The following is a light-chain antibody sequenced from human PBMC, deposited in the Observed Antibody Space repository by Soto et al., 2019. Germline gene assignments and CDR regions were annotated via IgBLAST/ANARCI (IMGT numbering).Light chain of an antibody. V-gene: IGKV1-33*01. J-gene: IGKJ3*01. CDR1: QDISKF. CDR3: QQYYNRPFT. Sequence: DIQMPQSPSSLSASVGDRVSFTCQASQDISKFLNWYQHKPGQAPSLLIYDASKSQFGVPSRLSVRGSGTDFTFTISRLQPEDKATYYCQQYYNRPFTFGTGTKVDVK. CDR2: DAS.